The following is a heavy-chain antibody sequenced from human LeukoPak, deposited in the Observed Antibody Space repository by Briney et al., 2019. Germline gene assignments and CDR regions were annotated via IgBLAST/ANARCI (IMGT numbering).Heavy chain of an antibody. CDR2: VNLQGST. CDR3: AREGGPYRPLDY. Sequence: TSETLSLTCDVSGGSITSTNYWTWVRQPPGKGLEWIGEVNLQGSTNYNPSLMGRVAISVDMSENHISLQLTSVTAADTAVYYCAREGGPYRPLDYSGQGTLVTVSS. CDR1: GGSITSTNY. J-gene: IGHJ4*02. V-gene: IGHV4-4*02.